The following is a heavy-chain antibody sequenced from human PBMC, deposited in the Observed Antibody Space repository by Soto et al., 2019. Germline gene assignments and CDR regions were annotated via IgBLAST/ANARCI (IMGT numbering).Heavy chain of an antibody. V-gene: IGHV3-66*01. CDR2: IYSDGNT. D-gene: IGHD6-19*01. J-gene: IGHJ2*01. CDR3: ARGNSIAVAGTGWYFDL. CDR1: EFTVSSNY. Sequence: EVHLVESGGGLVHPGGSLRLSCAASEFTVSSNYMSWVRQAPGKGLEWVSVIYSDGNTYNADSVKGRFTISRDNFKNTLYLQMNSLRAEDTAVYYCARGNSIAVAGTGWYFDLWGRGTLVTVSS.